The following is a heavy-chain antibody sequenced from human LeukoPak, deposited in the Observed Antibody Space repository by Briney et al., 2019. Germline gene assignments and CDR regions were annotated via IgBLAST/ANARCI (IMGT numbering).Heavy chain of an antibody. CDR3: AKGSPVPGYSSGWFYYFDY. CDR2: ISGSGGST. Sequence: GGSLRLSCAASGFTFSSYAMSWVRQAPGKGLEWVSAISGSGGSTYYADSVKGRFTISRDNSKNTLYLQMDSLRAEDTAVYYCAKGSPVPGYSSGWFYYFDYWGQGTLVTVSS. J-gene: IGHJ4*02. V-gene: IGHV3-23*01. CDR1: GFTFSSYA. D-gene: IGHD6-19*01.